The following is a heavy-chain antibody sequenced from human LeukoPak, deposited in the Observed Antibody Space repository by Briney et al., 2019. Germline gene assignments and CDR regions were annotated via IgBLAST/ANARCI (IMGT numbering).Heavy chain of an antibody. Sequence: SETLSLTCTVSGGSISRNSYSWGWIRQPPGKGLKWIGSIYYSGSTYYNPSLTSRVTISVDTSKNQFSLRLSSVTAADTAVFYCARLTTVTSFDYWGQGTLVTVSS. CDR1: GGSISRNSYS. CDR3: ARLTTVTSFDY. CDR2: IYYSGST. D-gene: IGHD4-17*01. V-gene: IGHV4-39*01. J-gene: IGHJ4*02.